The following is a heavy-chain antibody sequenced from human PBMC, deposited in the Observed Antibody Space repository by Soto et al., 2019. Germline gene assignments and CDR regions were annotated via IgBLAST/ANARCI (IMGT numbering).Heavy chain of an antibody. CDR1: GFTFSSYS. CDR2: ISSSSSYI. Sequence: GSLRLSCAASGFTFSSYSMNWVRQAPGKGLEWVSSISSSSSYIYYADSVKGRFTISRDNAKNSLYLQMNSLRAEDTAVYYCARVSYCSGGSCYFGMGYYYYMDVWGKGTTVTVSS. J-gene: IGHJ6*03. CDR3: ARVSYCSGGSCYFGMGYYYYMDV. D-gene: IGHD2-15*01. V-gene: IGHV3-21*01.